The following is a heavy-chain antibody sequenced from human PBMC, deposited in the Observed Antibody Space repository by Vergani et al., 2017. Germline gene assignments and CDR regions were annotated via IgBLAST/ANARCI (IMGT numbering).Heavy chain of an antibody. V-gene: IGHV4-39*01. CDR3: ARHLLYDDYVWGSYRFNWFDP. D-gene: IGHD3-16*02. J-gene: IGHJ5*02. Sequence: QLQLQESGPGLVKPSETLSLTCTVSGGSISSSSYYWGWIRQPPGKGLAWIGSIYYSGSTYYNPSLKSRVTISVDTSKNQFSLKLSSVTAADTAVYYCARHLLYDDYVWGSYRFNWFDPWGQGTLVTVSS. CDR1: GGSISSSSYY. CDR2: IYYSGST.